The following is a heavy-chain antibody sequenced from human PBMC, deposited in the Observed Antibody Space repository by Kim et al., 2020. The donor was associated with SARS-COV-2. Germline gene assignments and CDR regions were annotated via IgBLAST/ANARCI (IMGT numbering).Heavy chain of an antibody. Sequence: YTPSRKSRVTISVDTSNNHFSLRLSSVTAADTAVYYCARLRSGVGWFDPWGRGTLVTVSS. J-gene: IGHJ5*02. D-gene: IGHD5-12*01. CDR3: ARLRSGVGWFDP. V-gene: IGHV4-39*02.